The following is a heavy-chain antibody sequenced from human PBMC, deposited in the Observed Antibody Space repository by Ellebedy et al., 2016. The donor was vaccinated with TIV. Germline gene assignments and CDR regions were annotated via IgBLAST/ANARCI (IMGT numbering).Heavy chain of an antibody. J-gene: IGHJ4*02. D-gene: IGHD3/OR15-3a*01. CDR2: VYYTGSA. CDR3: ARLWTGISTHFDY. Sequence: MPSETLSLTCNVSGGSMNTYYWSWIRQPPGKGLEWIGNVYYTGSANYNPSLKSRVTISVDPSKNQFSLRVTSLTAADTAVYYCARLWTGISTHFDYWGQGTLVTVSS. CDR1: GGSMNTYY. V-gene: IGHV4-59*08.